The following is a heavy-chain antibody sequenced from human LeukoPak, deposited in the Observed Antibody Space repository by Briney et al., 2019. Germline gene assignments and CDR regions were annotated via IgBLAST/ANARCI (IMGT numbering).Heavy chain of an antibody. CDR1: GGSFSGYY. Sequence: SSETLSLTCAVYGGSFSGYYWSWIRQPPGKELEWIGSIYYSGSTDYNPSLKSRVTMSLDTSQNQFSLKLSSVTAADTAVYYCARHYTVVTPDFDSWGQGTLVTVSS. D-gene: IGHD4-23*01. CDR3: ARHYTVVTPDFDS. V-gene: IGHV4-34*01. J-gene: IGHJ4*02. CDR2: IYYSGST.